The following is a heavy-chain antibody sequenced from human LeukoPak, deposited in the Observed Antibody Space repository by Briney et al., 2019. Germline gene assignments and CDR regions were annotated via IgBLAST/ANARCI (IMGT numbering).Heavy chain of an antibody. V-gene: IGHV3-48*03. D-gene: IGHD2-2*01. Sequence: GGSLRLSCAASGFTFSSYEMNWVRQAPGKGLEWVSYISSSGSTIYYADSVKGRFTISRDNAKNSLYLQMNSLRAEDTAVYSCARTMPLFDYWVQGTLVTVSS. CDR3: ARTMPLFDY. J-gene: IGHJ4*02. CDR1: GFTFSSYE. CDR2: ISSSGSTI.